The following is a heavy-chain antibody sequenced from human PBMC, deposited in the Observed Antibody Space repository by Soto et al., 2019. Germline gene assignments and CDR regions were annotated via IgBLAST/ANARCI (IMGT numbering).Heavy chain of an antibody. J-gene: IGHJ4*02. V-gene: IGHV3-9*01. CDR1: GFRFDDFG. CDR3: AKAGSLLWFGEPLDY. D-gene: IGHD3-10*01. CDR2: ITWNSGSI. Sequence: VQLVESGGGLVLPGESLRLSCTASGFRFDDFGMHWVRQAPGKGLEWVSGITWNSGSIAYADSVMGRFTISRDNGKNTLYLQMPSLSIEDTAFYYGAKAGSLLWFGEPLDYWGQGARVTVAS.